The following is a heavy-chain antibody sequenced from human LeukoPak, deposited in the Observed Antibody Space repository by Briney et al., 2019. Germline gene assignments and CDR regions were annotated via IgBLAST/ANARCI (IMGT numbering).Heavy chain of an antibody. Sequence: SETLSLTCAVSGYSISSGYYWGWIRQPPGKGLEWIGSIYHSGSTYYNPSLKSRVTISVDTSKNQFSLKLSFVTAADTAVYYCARSTTGNWFDPWGQGTLVTVSS. D-gene: IGHD4-17*01. J-gene: IGHJ5*02. CDR1: GYSISSGYY. V-gene: IGHV4-38-2*01. CDR3: ARSTTGNWFDP. CDR2: IYHSGST.